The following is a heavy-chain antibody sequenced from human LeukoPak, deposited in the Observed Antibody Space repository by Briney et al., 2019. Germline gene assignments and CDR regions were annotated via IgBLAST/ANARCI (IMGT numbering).Heavy chain of an antibody. J-gene: IGHJ4*02. Sequence: PGGSLRLSCAASGFTFSSYGMHWVRQAPGKGLEWVAVIWYDGSNKYYADSVKGRFTISRDNSKNTLYLQMNSLRAEDTAVYYCARGDYDTLTGLPTNYFDYWGQGTLVTVSS. D-gene: IGHD3-9*01. CDR2: IWYDGSNK. V-gene: IGHV3-33*01. CDR3: ARGDYDTLTGLPTNYFDY. CDR1: GFTFSSYG.